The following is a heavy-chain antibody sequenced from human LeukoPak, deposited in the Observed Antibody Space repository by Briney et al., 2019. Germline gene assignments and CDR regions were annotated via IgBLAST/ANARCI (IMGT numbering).Heavy chain of an antibody. CDR1: GYSFTSYW. CDR3: ARGGDYYYYGMDV. J-gene: IGHJ6*02. D-gene: IGHD3-16*01. V-gene: IGHV5-51*01. Sequence: GEPLKISCKGSGYSFTSYWIGWVRQLPGKGLEWMGIIYPGDSDTRYSPSFQGQVTISADKSISTAYLQWSSLKASDTAMYYCARGGDYYYYGMDVWGQGTTVTVSS. CDR2: IYPGDSDT.